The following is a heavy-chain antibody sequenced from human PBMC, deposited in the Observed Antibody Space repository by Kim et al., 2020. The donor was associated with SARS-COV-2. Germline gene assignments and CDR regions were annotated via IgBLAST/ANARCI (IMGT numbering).Heavy chain of an antibody. Sequence: ASVKVSCKASGYTFTGYYMHWVRQAPGQGLEWMGRINPNSGGTNYAQKFQGRVTMTRDTSISTAYMELSRLRSDDTVVYYCAREQGGVGLYYDSSGYRDAFDIWGQGTMVTVSS. D-gene: IGHD3-22*01. J-gene: IGHJ3*02. CDR3: AREQGGVGLYYDSSGYRDAFDI. CDR2: INPNSGGT. V-gene: IGHV1-2*05. CDR1: GYTFTGYY.